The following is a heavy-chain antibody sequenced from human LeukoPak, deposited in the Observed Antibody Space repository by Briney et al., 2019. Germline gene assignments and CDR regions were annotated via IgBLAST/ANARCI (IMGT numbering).Heavy chain of an antibody. J-gene: IGHJ4*02. CDR2: FFLKGST. CDR1: GYSITSAYY. V-gene: IGHV4-38-2*02. CDR3: ARRRDGYNEDFFDY. Sequence: SETLSLTCTVSGYSITSAYYWGWIRQPPGKGLEWIGSFFLKGSTYYNPSLKSRVTISVDTSKNQFSLTLSSVTAADTAVYYCARRRDGYNEDFFDYWGQGTLVTVSS. D-gene: IGHD5-24*01.